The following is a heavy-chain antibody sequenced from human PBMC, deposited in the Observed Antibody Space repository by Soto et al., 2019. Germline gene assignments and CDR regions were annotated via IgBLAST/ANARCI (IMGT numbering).Heavy chain of an antibody. CDR1: GFTFSSYG. CDR3: GNDQGGYSYGFDY. D-gene: IGHD5-18*01. J-gene: IGHJ4*02. V-gene: IGHV3-30*18. CDR2: ISYDGSNK. Sequence: QVQLVESGGGVVQPGKSLRLSCAASGFTFSSYGMHWVRQAPGKGLEWVAVISYDGSNKYYADSVKGRFTISRDNSKNTLDLQMNSLTTEDTAVYYCGNDQGGYSYGFDYWGLGTLVAVSS.